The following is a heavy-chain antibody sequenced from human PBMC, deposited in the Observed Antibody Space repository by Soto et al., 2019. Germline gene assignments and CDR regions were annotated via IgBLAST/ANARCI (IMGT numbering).Heavy chain of an antibody. D-gene: IGHD2-8*02. CDR1: GFSLSTSEVG. CDR2: IYWDDDK. J-gene: IGHJ5*01. Sequence: QITLKESGPTLVKATQTLTLTCTFSGFSLSTSEVGVGWIRQPLGKALEWLAVIYWDDDKRYSPSLKTSLTITKDNAHNQLVLTITNVDPLATATYYCAHRRTHCTRGCCYRCFDSWGQGTLVTVSS. V-gene: IGHV2-5*02. CDR3: AHRRTHCTRGCCYRCFDS.